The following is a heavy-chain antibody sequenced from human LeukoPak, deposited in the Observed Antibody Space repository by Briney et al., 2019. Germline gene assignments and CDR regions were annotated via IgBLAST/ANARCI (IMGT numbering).Heavy chain of an antibody. CDR2: ISAYNGNT. CDR1: GYTFTSYG. Sequence: GASVKVSCKASGYTFTSYGISWVQQAPGQGPEWMGWISAYNGNTNYAQKLQGRVTMTTDTSTSTAYMELRSLRSDDTAVYYCARGVGHCSSTSCKYYFDYWGQGTLVTVSS. V-gene: IGHV1-18*01. J-gene: IGHJ4*02. D-gene: IGHD2-2*01. CDR3: ARGVGHCSSTSCKYYFDY.